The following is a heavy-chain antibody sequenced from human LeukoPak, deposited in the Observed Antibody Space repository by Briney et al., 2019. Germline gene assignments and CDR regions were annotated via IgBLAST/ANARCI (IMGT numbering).Heavy chain of an antibody. CDR3: ARALTGGSGTYYYYYGMDV. D-gene: IGHD3-10*01. V-gene: IGHV4-30-4*01. Sequence: PSQTLSLTCTVSGGSMSSGDYYWSGIRQPPGKGLEWIGYIYYSGSTYYNPSLKSRVTISVDTSKNQFSLKLSSVTAADTAVYYCARALTGGSGTYYYYYGMDVWGKATTVTVSS. CDR1: GGSMSSGDYY. J-gene: IGHJ6*04. CDR2: IYYSGST.